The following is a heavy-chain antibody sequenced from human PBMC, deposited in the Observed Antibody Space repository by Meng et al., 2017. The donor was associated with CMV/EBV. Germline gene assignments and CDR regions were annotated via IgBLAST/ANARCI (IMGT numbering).Heavy chain of an antibody. Sequence: LTGAASGFTFSSYGMHWVRQAPGKGLEWGAFIRYDGSNKYYADSVKGRFTISRDNSKNTLYLQMNSLRAEDTAVYYCAKDQPYDFWSYWGQGTLVTVSS. CDR3: AKDQPYDFWSY. D-gene: IGHD3-3*01. J-gene: IGHJ4*02. CDR2: IRYDGSNK. CDR1: GFTFSSYG. V-gene: IGHV3-30*02.